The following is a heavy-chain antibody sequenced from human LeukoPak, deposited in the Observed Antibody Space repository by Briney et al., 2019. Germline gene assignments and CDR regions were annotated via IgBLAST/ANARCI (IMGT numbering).Heavy chain of an antibody. CDR2: ISYDGSNK. CDR3: ATTGRYYFDY. CDR1: GFTSSSYG. Sequence: GGSLRLSCAASGFTSSSYGMHWVRQAPGKGLEWVAVISYDGSNKYYADSVKGRFTISRDNSKNTLYLQMNSLRAEDTAVYYCATTGRYYFDYWGQGTLVTVSS. V-gene: IGHV3-30*03. J-gene: IGHJ4*02. D-gene: IGHD1-1*01.